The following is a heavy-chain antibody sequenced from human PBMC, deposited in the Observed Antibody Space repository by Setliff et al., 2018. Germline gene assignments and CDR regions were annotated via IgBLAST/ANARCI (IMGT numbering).Heavy chain of an antibody. V-gene: IGHV3-49*04. CDR3: CRVRIAAAGYYYDGMDV. D-gene: IGHD6-13*01. CDR2: LRSKPKSGTP. Sequence: PGGSLRLSGRGSGFTFGDFAMGWVRQAPGKGLEWVGFLRSKPKSGTPEYASSVKGRFTSTRDDANSIAYLQMNSLKTEDTALYYCCRVRIAAAGYYYDGMDVWGQGTTVTVSS. CDR1: GFTFGDFA. J-gene: IGHJ6*02.